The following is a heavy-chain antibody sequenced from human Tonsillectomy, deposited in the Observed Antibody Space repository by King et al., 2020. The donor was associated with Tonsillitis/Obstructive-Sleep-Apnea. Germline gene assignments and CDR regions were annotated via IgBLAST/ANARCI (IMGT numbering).Heavy chain of an antibody. J-gene: IGHJ4*02. D-gene: IGHD3-3*01. CDR1: GDSINSYY. CDR3: AGSKGSGSYFDY. Sequence: VQLQESGPGLVKPSETLSLTCTVSGDSINSYYWSWIRQPPGKGLEWIGYISYSGNTNYNPSLKSRVTISIDTSKNQFSLKLRSVTVADTAVYYCAGSKGSGSYFDYWGQGTLVTVSS. CDR2: ISYSGNT. V-gene: IGHV4-59*01.